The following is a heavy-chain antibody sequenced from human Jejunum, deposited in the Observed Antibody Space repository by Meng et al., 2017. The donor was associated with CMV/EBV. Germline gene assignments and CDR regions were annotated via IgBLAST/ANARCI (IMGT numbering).Heavy chain of an antibody. Sequence: AASGFTFNNYAMHWVRQAPGKGLEWVSGITWNSGIIGYADSVKGRFTISRDNANNSLYLQMNSLRAEDTAFYYCAITHGTACGMDVWGQGTTVTVSS. CDR3: AITHGTACGMDV. D-gene: IGHD1-1*01. V-gene: IGHV3-9*01. J-gene: IGHJ6*02. CDR2: ITWNSGII. CDR1: GFTFNNYA.